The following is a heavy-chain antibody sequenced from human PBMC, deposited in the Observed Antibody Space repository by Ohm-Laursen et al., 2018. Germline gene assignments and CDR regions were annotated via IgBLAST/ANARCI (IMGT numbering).Heavy chain of an antibody. V-gene: IGHV3-21*04. Sequence: SLRLSCAASGFTFSSYSMNWVRQAPGKGLEWVSSISSSSYIYYADSVKGRFTISRDNSKNTLYLQMSSLRAEDTAVYYCAKRYQMLYILDAFDIWGQGTMVTVSS. CDR2: ISSSSYI. CDR1: GFTFSSYS. CDR3: AKRYQMLYILDAFDI. D-gene: IGHD2-2*02. J-gene: IGHJ3*02.